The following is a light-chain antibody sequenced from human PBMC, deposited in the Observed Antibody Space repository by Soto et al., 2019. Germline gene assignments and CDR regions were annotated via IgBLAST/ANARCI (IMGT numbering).Light chain of an antibody. CDR3: QQYGSSTIT. CDR1: QSVTSSF. J-gene: IGKJ5*01. CDR2: GAS. V-gene: IGKV3-20*01. Sequence: SPGTLSLSPGERATLSCRASQSVTSSFLAWYQQKPGQAPRLLIYGASNRATGIPHRFSGSGSGTDFSLTISRLEPEDSPVYYCQQYGSSTITFGQGTQLEIK.